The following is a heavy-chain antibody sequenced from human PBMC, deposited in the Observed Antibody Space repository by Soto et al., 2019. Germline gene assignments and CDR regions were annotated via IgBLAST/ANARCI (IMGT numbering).Heavy chain of an antibody. J-gene: IGHJ4*02. CDR3: XXXXXXXXXATVVAY. D-gene: IGHD1-26*01. V-gene: IGHV4-59*01. CDR2: IYYSGTT. CDR1: GGSISGYY. Sequence: QVQLQESGPGLVRPSETLSLTCTVSGGSISGYYWSWIRQPPGKGLEWIGYIYYSGTTSYNPSLNSRXTXXXXXXXXXXXXXXXXXXXXXXXXXXXXXXXXXXXXATVVAYWGQGTLVTVSS.